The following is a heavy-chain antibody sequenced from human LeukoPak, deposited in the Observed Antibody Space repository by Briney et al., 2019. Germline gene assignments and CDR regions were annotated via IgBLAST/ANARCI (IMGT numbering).Heavy chain of an antibody. J-gene: IGHJ4*02. CDR2: ISSSSSYI. CDR3: ARVQRAVAGTSWEFDY. D-gene: IGHD6-19*01. V-gene: IGHV3-21*01. CDR1: GFTFSSYS. Sequence: GGSLRLSCAASGFTFSSYSMNWVRQAPGKGLEWVSSISSSSSYIYYADSVKGRFTISRDNAKNLLYLQMNSLRAEDTAVYYCARVQRAVAGTSWEFDYWGQGTLVTVSS.